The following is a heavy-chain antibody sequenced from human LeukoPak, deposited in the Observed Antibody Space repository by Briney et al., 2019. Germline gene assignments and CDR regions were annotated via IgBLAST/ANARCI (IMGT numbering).Heavy chain of an antibody. CDR3: ARQHPSGRGSGLDY. D-gene: IGHD2-15*01. CDR1: GGSISSNY. Sequence: SETLSLTCTVSGGSISSNYWTWLRQSQGKGLEWIRYIYYSGVTNYNPSRKSRLTISVDTSKNQFSLKLTSVTAADTAVYYCARQHPSGRGSGLDYWGQGSLVIVSS. CDR2: IYYSGVT. J-gene: IGHJ4*02. V-gene: IGHV4-59*08.